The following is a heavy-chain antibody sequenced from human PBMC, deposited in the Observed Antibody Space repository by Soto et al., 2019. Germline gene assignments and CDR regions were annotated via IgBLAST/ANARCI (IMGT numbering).Heavy chain of an antibody. CDR2: LDQVGSKT. Sequence: EVQLVESGGDLVQPGGSLRLSCVASGFTFSFYWMTWVRQAPGKGREWVATLDQVGSKTFYVDSVKGRFTISRDNARNSLYLQMNSLTAEDTAVNYCARENWGAYDYWGQGTLVTVSS. J-gene: IGHJ4*02. V-gene: IGHV3-7*03. CDR1: GFTFSFYW. D-gene: IGHD7-27*01. CDR3: ARENWGAYDY.